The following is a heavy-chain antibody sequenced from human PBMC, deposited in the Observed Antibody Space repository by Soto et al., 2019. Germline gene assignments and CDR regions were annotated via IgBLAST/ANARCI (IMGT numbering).Heavy chain of an antibody. V-gene: IGHV1-69*06. Sequence: SVKVSCKASGGTFSSYAISWVRRAPGQGLEWMGGIIPIFGTANYAQKFQGRVTITADKSTSTAYMELSSLRSEDTAVYYCARDAPSYSSSWYRWFDPWGQGTLVTVSS. CDR1: GGTFSSYA. CDR2: IIPIFGTA. CDR3: ARDAPSYSSSWYRWFDP. J-gene: IGHJ5*02. D-gene: IGHD6-13*01.